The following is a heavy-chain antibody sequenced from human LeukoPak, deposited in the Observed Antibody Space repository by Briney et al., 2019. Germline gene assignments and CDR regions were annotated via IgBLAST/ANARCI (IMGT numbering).Heavy chain of an antibody. CDR3: ARKTGRSGFDP. D-gene: IGHD1-1*01. V-gene: IGHV4-61*01. J-gene: IGHJ5*02. CDR2: IYYSGST. CDR1: GGSISSNSYY. Sequence: PSETLSLTCAVSGGSISSNSYYWSWIRQPPGKGLEWIGYIYYSGSTNYNPSLKSRVTISVDTSKNQFSLKLSSVTAADTAVYYCARKTGRSGFDPWGQGTLVTVSS.